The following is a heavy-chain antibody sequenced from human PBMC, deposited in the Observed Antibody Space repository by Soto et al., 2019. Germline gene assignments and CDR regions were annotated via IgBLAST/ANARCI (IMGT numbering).Heavy chain of an antibody. CDR1: GGSINAFY. Sequence: SETLSLTCTVSGGSINAFYWSWVRQPAGKGLEWIGRIFSSGSTNYNPSLKSRVTISVDTSKNQFSLKLSSVTAADTAVYYCARVFGGDRPYYFDYWGQGTLVTVSS. CDR2: IFSSGST. D-gene: IGHD2-21*02. J-gene: IGHJ4*02. V-gene: IGHV4-4*07. CDR3: ARVFGGDRPYYFDY.